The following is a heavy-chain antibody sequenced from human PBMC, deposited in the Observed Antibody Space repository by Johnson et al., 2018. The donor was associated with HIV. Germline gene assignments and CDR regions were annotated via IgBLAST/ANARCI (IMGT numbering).Heavy chain of an antibody. CDR1: GFSFSDYY. Sequence: QMQLVESGGGLVKPGGSLRLSCVASGFSFSDYYMSWIRQAPGKGLEWISFMSSSGSTIYHAESVKGRFTISRDNAKNSLYLQMNSLRAEDTALYYCTSDRRGSSGAFDIWGQGTMVTVSS. D-gene: IGHD1-26*01. CDR2: MSSSGSTI. CDR3: TSDRRGSSGAFDI. V-gene: IGHV3-11*01. J-gene: IGHJ3*02.